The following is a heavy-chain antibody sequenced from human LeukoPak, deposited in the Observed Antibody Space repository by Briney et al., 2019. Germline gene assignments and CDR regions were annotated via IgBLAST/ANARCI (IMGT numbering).Heavy chain of an antibody. CDR2: ISGSGGST. V-gene: IGHV3-23*01. CDR1: GFTFSSYA. J-gene: IGHJ4*02. Sequence: GGSLRLSCAASGFTFSSYAMSWVRQAPGKGLGWVSAISGSGGSTYYADSVKRRFIISRENSKNTLYLQMNSLRAEDTAVYYCAKDSATVVTPYDYWGQGTLVSVS. D-gene: IGHD4-23*01. CDR3: AKDSATVVTPYDY.